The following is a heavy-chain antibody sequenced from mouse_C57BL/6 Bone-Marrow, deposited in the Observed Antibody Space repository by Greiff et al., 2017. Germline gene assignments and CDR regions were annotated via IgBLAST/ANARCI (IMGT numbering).Heavy chain of an antibody. J-gene: IGHJ2*01. D-gene: IGHD2-2*01. Sequence: QVQLKQSGAELMKPGASVKLSCKATGYTFTGYWIEWVKQRPGHGLEWIGEILPGSGSTNYNEKFKGKATFTADTSSNTAYMQLSSLTTEDSAIYYCARVGVLWIRRRGCYFDYWGQGTTLTVSS. CDR2: ILPGSGST. CDR3: ARVGVLWIRRRGCYFDY. CDR1: GYTFTGYW. V-gene: IGHV1-9*01.